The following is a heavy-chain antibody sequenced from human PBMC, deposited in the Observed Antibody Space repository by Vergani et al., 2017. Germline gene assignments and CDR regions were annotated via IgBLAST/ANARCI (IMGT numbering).Heavy chain of an antibody. V-gene: IGHV4-59*01. CDR1: GGSISSYY. CDR3: AREIVGPTTGFDI. D-gene: IGHD1-26*01. Sequence: QVQLQESGPGLVKPSETLSLTCTVSGGSISSYYWSWIRQPPGKGVEWIGFIYYSGSTNYDPSLKSRVTISVDTSKNQFSLRLSSVTAADTAVYYCAREIVGPTTGFDIWGQGTMVTVSS. CDR2: IYYSGST. J-gene: IGHJ3*02.